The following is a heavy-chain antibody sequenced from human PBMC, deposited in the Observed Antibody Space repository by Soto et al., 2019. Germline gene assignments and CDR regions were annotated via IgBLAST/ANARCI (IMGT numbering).Heavy chain of an antibody. D-gene: IGHD6-19*01. V-gene: IGHV3-23*01. CDR3: AKEPEPTLWLNSWFDP. CDR2: ISGSGGSK. Sequence: PGGSLRLSCVASGFTFSNYAMSWVRQAPGKGLEWVSSISGSGGSKKYADSVKGRFTISRDNPKNTLYLQMNSLGAEDTALYFCAKEPEPTLWLNSWFDPWGQGTLVTVSS. J-gene: IGHJ5*02. CDR1: GFTFSNYA.